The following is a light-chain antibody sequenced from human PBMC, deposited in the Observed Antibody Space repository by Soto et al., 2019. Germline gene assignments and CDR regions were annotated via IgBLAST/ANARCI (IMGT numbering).Light chain of an antibody. V-gene: IGLV2-14*01. J-gene: IGLJ3*02. CDR3: SSYTSSSTWV. CDR1: GSDVGGYNY. Sequence: QSVLTQPASVSGSPGLSITISCTGTGSDVGGYNYVSWYQQHPGKAPKLMIYEVSNRPSGVSNRFSGSKSGNTASLTISGLQAEDEADYYCSSYTSSSTWVFGGGTKLTVL. CDR2: EVS.